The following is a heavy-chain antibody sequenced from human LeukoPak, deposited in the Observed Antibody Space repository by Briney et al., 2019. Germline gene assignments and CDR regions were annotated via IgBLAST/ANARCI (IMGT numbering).Heavy chain of an antibody. J-gene: IGHJ4*02. V-gene: IGHV1-69*13. CDR3: ARLNSNYYPD. D-gene: IGHD4-11*01. Sequence: SVKVSCKASGGTFSSYAISWVRQAPGQGLEWMGGIIPIFGTANYAQKFQGRVTITADESTSTAYMELSSLRSDDTAVYYCARLNSNYYPDWGQGTLVTVSS. CDR2: IIPIFGTA. CDR1: GGTFSSYA.